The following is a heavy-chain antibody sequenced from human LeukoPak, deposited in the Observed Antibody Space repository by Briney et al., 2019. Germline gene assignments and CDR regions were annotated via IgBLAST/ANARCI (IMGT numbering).Heavy chain of an antibody. J-gene: IGHJ4*02. CDR1: GFTFSSYW. CDR3: ARVERKYYDFWSGTLGG. Sequence: GGSLRLSCAASGFTFSSYWMHWVRQAPGKGLVWVSRINSDGSSTSYADSVKGRFTISRDNAKNTLYLQMNSLRAEDTAVYYCARVERKYYDFWSGTLGGWGQGTLVTVSS. V-gene: IGHV3-74*01. D-gene: IGHD3-3*01. CDR2: INSDGSST.